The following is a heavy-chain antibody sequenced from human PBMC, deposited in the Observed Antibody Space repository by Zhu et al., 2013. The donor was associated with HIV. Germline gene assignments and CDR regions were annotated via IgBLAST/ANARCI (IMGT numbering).Heavy chain of an antibody. CDR3: ARPFYYGSGNYFEYYFDY. CDR2: INPKSGGT. V-gene: IGHV1-2*04. CDR1: GYTFTGYY. D-gene: IGHD3-10*01. J-gene: IGHJ4*02. Sequence: QVQLVQSGAEVRKPGASVKVSCKASGYTFTGYYIHWVRQAPGQGLEWMGWINPKSGGTNYTQKFQGWVTMTRDTSISTAYMELSSLRSDDTAVYYCARPFYYGSGNYFEYYFDYWGQGTLVTVSS.